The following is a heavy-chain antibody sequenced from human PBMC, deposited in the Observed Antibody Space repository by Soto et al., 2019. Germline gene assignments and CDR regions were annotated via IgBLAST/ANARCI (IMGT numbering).Heavy chain of an antibody. CDR3: ARCLYYYDSSGYYVGDY. CDR2: ISAYNGNT. J-gene: IGHJ4*02. CDR1: GYTFTSYG. D-gene: IGHD3-22*01. Sequence: QVQLVQSGAEVKKPGASVKVSCKASGYTFTSYGISWVRQAPGQGLEWMGWISAYNGNTNYAQKLQGRVTMTTDTSXSXXYMELRSLRSDDTAVYYCARCLYYYDSSGYYVGDYWGQGTLVTVSS. V-gene: IGHV1-18*01.